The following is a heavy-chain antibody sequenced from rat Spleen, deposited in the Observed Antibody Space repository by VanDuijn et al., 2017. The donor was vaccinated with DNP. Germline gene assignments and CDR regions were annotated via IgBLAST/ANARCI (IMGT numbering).Heavy chain of an antibody. V-gene: IGHV5-22*01. Sequence: EVQLVESGGGLVQPGRSLKLSCAASGFTFSDYYMAWVRQAPTKGLEWVAYITYDGGSTYYGDSVKGRFTISRDNAKSTLYLQMNSLRSEDMATYYCARGYSSGFCFDHWGQGAMVTVSS. J-gene: IGHJ2*01. CDR2: ITYDGGST. CDR1: GFTFSDYY. CDR3: ARGYSSGFCFDH. D-gene: IGHD4-3*01.